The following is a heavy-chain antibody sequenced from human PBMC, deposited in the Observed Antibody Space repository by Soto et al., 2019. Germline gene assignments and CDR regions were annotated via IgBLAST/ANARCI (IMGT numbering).Heavy chain of an antibody. CDR3: ARTDIVVVVAATDSYYYYGMDV. CDR1: GFSLSNARMG. J-gene: IGHJ6*02. CDR2: IFSNDEK. Sequence: QVTLKESGPVLVKPTETLTLTCTVSGFSLSNARMGVSWIRQPPGKALEWLAHIFSNDEKSYSTSLKRRLTISKDTSKSQVVLTMTNMDPVDTATYYCARTDIVVVVAATDSYYYYGMDVWGQGTTVTVSS. V-gene: IGHV2-26*01. D-gene: IGHD2-15*01.